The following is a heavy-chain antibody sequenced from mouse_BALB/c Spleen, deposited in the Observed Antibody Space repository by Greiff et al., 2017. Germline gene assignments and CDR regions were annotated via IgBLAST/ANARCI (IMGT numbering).Heavy chain of an antibody. CDR2: ISYSGST. CDR3: ARGGPYYGSSCSYFDY. V-gene: IGHV3-2*02. Sequence: EVQLVESGPGLVKPSQSLSLTCTVTGYSITSDYAWNWIRQFPGNKLEWMGYISYSGSTSYNPSLKSRISITRDTSKNQFFLQLNSVTTEDTATYYCARGGPYYGSSCSYFDYWGQGTTLTVSS. CDR1: GYSITSDYA. D-gene: IGHD1-1*01. J-gene: IGHJ2*01.